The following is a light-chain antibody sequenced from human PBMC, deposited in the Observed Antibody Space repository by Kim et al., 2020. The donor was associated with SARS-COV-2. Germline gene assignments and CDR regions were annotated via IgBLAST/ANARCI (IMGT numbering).Light chain of an antibody. CDR3: QQYNIWPPLT. CDR1: QNVNGD. Sequence: EVVVTQSPATLSVSPGERVTLSCETSQNVNGDLAWHQQRPGQAPRLLIYRASTRATGIPARFSGSGSGTEFTLTISSLQSEDFAVYYCQQYNIWPPLTFGGGTKVDIK. J-gene: IGKJ4*01. CDR2: RAS. V-gene: IGKV3-15*01.